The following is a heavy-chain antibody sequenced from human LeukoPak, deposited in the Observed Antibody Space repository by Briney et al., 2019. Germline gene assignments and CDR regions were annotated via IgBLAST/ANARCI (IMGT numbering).Heavy chain of an antibody. CDR1: GFSFSDYA. CDR3: AKDLLRWSFDY. D-gene: IGHD4-23*01. V-gene: IGHV3-23*01. CDR2: ISSSGGSA. Sequence: GGALRLSCSASGFSFSDYALTWVRQAPGKGLEWVSDISSSGGSAYYADSVKGRFTISRDNSKNTLYLQMNNLRAEDTAVYYCAKDLLRWSFDYWGQGSLVTVSS. J-gene: IGHJ4*02.